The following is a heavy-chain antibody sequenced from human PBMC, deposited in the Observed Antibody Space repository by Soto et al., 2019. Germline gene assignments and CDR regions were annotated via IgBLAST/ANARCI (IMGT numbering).Heavy chain of an antibody. J-gene: IGHJ4*02. D-gene: IGHD3-22*01. V-gene: IGHV4-34*01. CDR1: GGSFSNYA. CDR3: ARGGYWRFDY. Sequence: QVQIQQWGGGLLKPSETLSLSCTVYGGSFSNYAWSWIRQPPGRGLEWIGEIYHNVKSDYNPSLKSRVTIAVDTYKNQFSLKLSSVIAADTAVYFCARGGYWRFDYWGQGALVTVSS. CDR2: IYHNVKS.